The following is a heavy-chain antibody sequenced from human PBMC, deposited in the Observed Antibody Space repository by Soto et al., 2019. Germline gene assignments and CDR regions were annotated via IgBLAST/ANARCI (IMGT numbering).Heavy chain of an antibody. Sequence: GGSLRFSCAASGFSFSTYKMNWVRQFPGKGLEWVSFISSSGDTIYYADSVKGRFTVSRDNAKNSVYLQMNSLRVEDTAVYYCARDPESGAYWGRGTLVTVSS. CDR1: GFSFSTYK. D-gene: IGHD3-10*01. V-gene: IGHV3-48*01. J-gene: IGHJ4*02. CDR3: ARDPESGAY. CDR2: ISSSGDTI.